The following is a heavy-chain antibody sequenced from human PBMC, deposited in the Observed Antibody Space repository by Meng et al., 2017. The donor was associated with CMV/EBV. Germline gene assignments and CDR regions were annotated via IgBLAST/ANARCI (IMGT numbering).Heavy chain of an antibody. V-gene: IGHV1-69*10. J-gene: IGHJ6*02. CDR3: ALGGMVPAAEYSMDV. D-gene: IGHD2-2*01. Sequence: SVKVSCKASGGTFSSYAISWVRQAPGQGLEWMGGIIPILGIANYAQKFQGRVTITADKSTSTAYMELSSLRSEDTAVYYCALGGMVPAAEYSMDVWGQGTTVTVSS. CDR1: GGTFSSYA. CDR2: IIPILGIA.